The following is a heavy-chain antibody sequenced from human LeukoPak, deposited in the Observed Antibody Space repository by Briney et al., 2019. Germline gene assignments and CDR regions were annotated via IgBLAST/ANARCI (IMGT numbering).Heavy chain of an antibody. CDR2: IYPGDSNT. V-gene: IGHV5-51*01. CDR3: ARRRINMVQGVITSWFDP. CDR1: GYSFTSYW. Sequence: GESLKISCKGSGYSFTSYWIGWVRQMPGKGLEWMGSIYPGDSNTTYSPSFQGQVTISADKSIRTAYLQWSSLKASDTAMYYCARRRINMVQGVITSWFDPWGQGTLVTVSS. J-gene: IGHJ5*02. D-gene: IGHD3-10*01.